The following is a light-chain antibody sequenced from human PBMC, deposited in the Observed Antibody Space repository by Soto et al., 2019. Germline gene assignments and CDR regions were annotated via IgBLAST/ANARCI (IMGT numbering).Light chain of an antibody. CDR2: KAS. V-gene: IGKV1-5*03. CDR1: QSINIW. CDR3: QQYDSYSWT. Sequence: DIQMTQSPSTLSASVGDRVTITCRASQSINIWLAWYQQKPGKAPKLLIYKASTLESGVPSRFSGSGSGTKFTLTISSLQPDDFATYYCQQYDSYSWTFGQGTKVDIK. J-gene: IGKJ1*01.